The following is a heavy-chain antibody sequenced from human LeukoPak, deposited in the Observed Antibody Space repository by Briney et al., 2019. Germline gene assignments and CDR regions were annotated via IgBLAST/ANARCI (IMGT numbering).Heavy chain of an antibody. CDR3: ARVVTMIVVVIDAFDI. Sequence: GGSLRLSCAASGFTSSDYYMSWIRQAPGKGLEWVSYISSSGSTIYYADSVKGRFTISRDNAKNSLYPQMNSLRAEDTAVYYCARVVTMIVVVIDAFDIWGQGTMVTVSS. V-gene: IGHV3-11*01. J-gene: IGHJ3*02. D-gene: IGHD3-22*01. CDR2: ISSSGSTI. CDR1: GFTSSDYY.